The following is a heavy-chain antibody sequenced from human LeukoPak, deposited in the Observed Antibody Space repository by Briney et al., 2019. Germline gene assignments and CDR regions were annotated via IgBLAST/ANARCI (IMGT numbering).Heavy chain of an antibody. V-gene: IGHV1-2*02. J-gene: IGHJ4*02. CDR1: GYTFTGYY. CDR3: ARGAAMVQDPYDY. Sequence: GASVKVSCKASGYTFTGYYMHWVRQAPGQGLEWMGWINPNSGGTNYAQKFQGRVTMTRDTSISTAYMELSRLRSDDTAVYYCARGAAMVQDPYDYWAREPWSPSPQ. D-gene: IGHD5-18*01. CDR2: INPNSGGT.